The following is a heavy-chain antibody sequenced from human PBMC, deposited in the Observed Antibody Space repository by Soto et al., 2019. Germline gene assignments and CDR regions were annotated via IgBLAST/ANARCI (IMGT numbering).Heavy chain of an antibody. Sequence: QVHLVQSGAEVKKPGASVKVSCKASGYTFTSYGITWVRQAPGQGLEWMGWISAHNGNTDYAQKLQGRVIVTRDTSTSTAYMELRSLRSDDTAVYYYARGRYGDYWGQGALFTVYS. CDR3: ARGRYGDY. CDR2: ISAHNGNT. V-gene: IGHV1-18*01. CDR1: GYTFTSYG. J-gene: IGHJ4*02. D-gene: IGHD1-1*01.